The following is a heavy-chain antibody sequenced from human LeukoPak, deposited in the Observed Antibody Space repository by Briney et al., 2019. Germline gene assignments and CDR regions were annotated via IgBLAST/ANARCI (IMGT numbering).Heavy chain of an antibody. CDR3: AREGVDTANYGMDV. Sequence: ASVKVSCKASGYTFTGCYMHWVRQAPGQGLEWMGWINPNSGGTNYAQKFQGWVTMTRDTSISTAYMELSRLRSDDTAVYYCAREGVDTANYGMDVWGQGTTVTVSS. D-gene: IGHD5-18*01. J-gene: IGHJ6*02. CDR1: GYTFTGCY. V-gene: IGHV1-2*04. CDR2: INPNSGGT.